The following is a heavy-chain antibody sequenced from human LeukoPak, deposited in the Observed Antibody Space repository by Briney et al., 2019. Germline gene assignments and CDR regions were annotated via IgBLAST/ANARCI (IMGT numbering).Heavy chain of an antibody. CDR1: GGSMSSHY. J-gene: IGHJ3*02. D-gene: IGHD4-17*01. Sequence: PSETLSLTCTVSGGSMSSHYWTWIRQSPGKGLEWIGYISYSGSTNYNPSLKSRVTLSVDTSKNQFSLKLSSVTAADTAVYYCAREPTTVTKGFDIWGQGTMVTVSS. V-gene: IGHV4-59*11. CDR2: ISYSGST. CDR3: AREPTTVTKGFDI.